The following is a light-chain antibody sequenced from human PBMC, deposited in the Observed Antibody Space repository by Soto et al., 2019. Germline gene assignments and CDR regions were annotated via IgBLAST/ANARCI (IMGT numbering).Light chain of an antibody. Sequence: IHMTQSPSSQSASVEDRVPITCRASQSITSYLNWYQQRPGKAPKVLIYDASSLGSGVPARFSGSGSGTDFTLTISSLQPEDFATYYCLQYHSYPLTFGGGTKVDIK. CDR2: DAS. V-gene: IGKV1-13*02. CDR3: LQYHSYPLT. J-gene: IGKJ4*01. CDR1: QSITSY.